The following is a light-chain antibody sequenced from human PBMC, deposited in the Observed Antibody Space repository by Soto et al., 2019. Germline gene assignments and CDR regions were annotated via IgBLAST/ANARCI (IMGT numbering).Light chain of an antibody. CDR3: QQRSNWPPT. J-gene: IGKJ4*01. V-gene: IGKV3-11*01. CDR2: DAS. Sequence: EIVLTQSPATLSLSPGERATLSCRASPSVSSYLAWYQQKPGQAPRLLIYDASNRATGIPARFSGSGSGTDFTLTISSLEPEDFAVYYWQQRSNWPPTVGGGTKVEIK. CDR1: PSVSSY.